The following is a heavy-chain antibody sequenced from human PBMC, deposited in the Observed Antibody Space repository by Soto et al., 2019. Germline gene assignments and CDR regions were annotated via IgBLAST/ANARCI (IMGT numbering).Heavy chain of an antibody. V-gene: IGHV3-23*01. Sequence: EVQLLESGGGLVQPGGSLRLSCAASGFTFSSYAMSWVRQAPGKGLEWVSAISGSGGSTYYADSVKGRFTISRDNSKNTLYLQMNSLRAEDTAVYYCAKGSCSGGSCYYYYYYRDVWGKGTTVTVSS. CDR2: ISGSGGST. D-gene: IGHD2-15*01. CDR1: GFTFSSYA. CDR3: AKGSCSGGSCYYYYYYRDV. J-gene: IGHJ6*03.